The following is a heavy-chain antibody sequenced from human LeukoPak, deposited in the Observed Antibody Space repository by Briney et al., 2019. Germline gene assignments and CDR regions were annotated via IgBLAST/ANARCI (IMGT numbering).Heavy chain of an antibody. J-gene: IGHJ4*02. CDR2: ISGSGGST. Sequence: GGSLRLSCAASGFTFSSYAMSWVRQAPGKALEWVSAISGSGGSTYYADSVKGRFTISRDNSKNTLYLQMNSLRAEDTAVYYCAKTGGYTTGGDYWGQGTLVTVSS. CDR3: AKTGGYTTGGDY. D-gene: IGHD5-12*01. V-gene: IGHV3-23*01. CDR1: GFTFSSYA.